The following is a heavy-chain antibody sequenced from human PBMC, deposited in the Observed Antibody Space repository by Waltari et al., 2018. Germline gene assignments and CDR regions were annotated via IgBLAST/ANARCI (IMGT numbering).Heavy chain of an antibody. CDR2: INHSEST. CDR3: ALGCSSTSCQGWFDP. V-gene: IGHV4-34*01. D-gene: IGHD2-2*01. J-gene: IGHJ5*02. CDR1: GGSFSGYY. Sequence: QVQLQQWGAGLLKPSETLSLTCAVYGGSFSGYYWSWIRQPPGKGLEWIGEINHSESTNYNPSLKSRLTISVDTSKNQFSLKRSSVTAADTAVYYCALGCSSTSCQGWFDPWGQGTLVTVSS.